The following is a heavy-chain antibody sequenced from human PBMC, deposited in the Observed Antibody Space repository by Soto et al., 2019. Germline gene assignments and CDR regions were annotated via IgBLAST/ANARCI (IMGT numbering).Heavy chain of an antibody. D-gene: IGHD6-13*01. V-gene: IGHV1-69*01. CDR3: ARSPQVQQLAHFDY. Sequence: QVQLVQSGAEVKKPGSSVKVSCKASGGTFSSYAISWVRQAPGQGLEWMGGIIPIFGTANYAQTFQGRVTISADESTISAYMELSSLGSEDTAAYYCARSPQVQQLAHFDYGGQGTLVTVSS. CDR2: IIPIFGTA. J-gene: IGHJ4*02. CDR1: GGTFSSYA.